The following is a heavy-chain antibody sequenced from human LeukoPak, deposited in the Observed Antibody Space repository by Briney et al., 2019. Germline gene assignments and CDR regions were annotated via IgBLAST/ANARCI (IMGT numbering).Heavy chain of an antibody. J-gene: IGHJ4*02. Sequence: GGSLRLSCAASGFTFSDYYMSWIRQAPGKGLEWVSYISSSGSTIYYADSVKGRFTISRDNAKNSLYLQMNSLRAEDTAVYYCARGAEFRYYDYIWGRPWYFDYWGQGTLVTVSS. V-gene: IGHV3-11*01. CDR1: GFTFSDYY. CDR2: ISSSGSTI. D-gene: IGHD3-16*01. CDR3: ARGAEFRYYDYIWGRPWYFDY.